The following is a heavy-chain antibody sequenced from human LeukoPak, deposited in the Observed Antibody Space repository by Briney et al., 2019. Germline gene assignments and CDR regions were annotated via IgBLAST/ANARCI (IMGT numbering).Heavy chain of an antibody. CDR2: ISNSGSNK. CDR3: AKWGSGYYFDY. V-gene: IGHV3-30*18. J-gene: IGHJ4*02. CDR1: GFTFSSYG. D-gene: IGHD3-16*01. Sequence: GGSLRLSCAASGFTFSSYGIHWVRQAPGKGLEWVAVISNSGSNKYYADSMKGRFTVSRDNSKNTAYLQPNSLRTEDTAVYYCAKWGSGYYFDYWGQGTLVTV.